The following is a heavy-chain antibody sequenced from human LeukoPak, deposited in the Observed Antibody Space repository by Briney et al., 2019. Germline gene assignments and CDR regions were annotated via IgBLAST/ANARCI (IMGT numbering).Heavy chain of an antibody. CDR3: AKTPSIKGTYYIS. CDR1: GYSFSNYW. CDR2: IYPGDSDT. Sequence: RGESLKISCKGSGYSFSNYWIAWVRQMPGKGLEWMGIIYPGDSDTRYSPSFQGQSTISADKSISTAYLQWSSLKASDTATYYCAKTPSIKGTYYISWGRGTMVSVSS. J-gene: IGHJ1*01. D-gene: IGHD1-26*01. V-gene: IGHV5-51*01.